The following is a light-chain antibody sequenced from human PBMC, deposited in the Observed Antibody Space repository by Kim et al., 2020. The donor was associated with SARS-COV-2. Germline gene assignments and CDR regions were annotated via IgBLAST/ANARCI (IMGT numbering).Light chain of an antibody. Sequence: ASVKLTCTLSSGHSTYAIAWHQQQPEKGPRYLMKVDSDGSHNKGDGIPDRFSGSSSGAERYLTISSLQSEDEADYYCQTWDTGIRVFGGGTKVTVL. V-gene: IGLV4-69*01. CDR1: SGHSTYA. CDR3: QTWDTGIRV. J-gene: IGLJ3*02. CDR2: VDSDGSH.